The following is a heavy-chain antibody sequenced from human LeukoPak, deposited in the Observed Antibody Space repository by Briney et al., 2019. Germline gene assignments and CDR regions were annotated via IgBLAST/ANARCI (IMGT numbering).Heavy chain of an antibody. Sequence: PSETLSLTCTVSGGSISSGGYYWSWIRQHSGKGLEWIGYIYYSGSTYYNPSLKSRVTISVDTSKNQFSLKLSSVTAADTAVYYCASHRPTYYYDSSGSYDAFDIWGQGTMVTVSS. J-gene: IGHJ3*02. V-gene: IGHV4-31*03. CDR2: IYYSGST. CDR1: GGSISSGGYY. CDR3: ASHRPTYYYDSSGSYDAFDI. D-gene: IGHD3-22*01.